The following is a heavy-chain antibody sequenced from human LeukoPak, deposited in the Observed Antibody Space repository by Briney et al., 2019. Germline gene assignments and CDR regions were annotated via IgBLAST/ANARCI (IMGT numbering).Heavy chain of an antibody. CDR1: GYNFVNYA. V-gene: IGHV1-18*01. Sequence: ASVKVSCKASGYNFVNYAVTWVRQAPGQGLEWMGWISGNNYNKNYAQNLQDRDTMTTDTTTATAYRELRGLRSDDTAVYYCARGGVSTRYCGVTNCYLTPIDYWGQGTRVTVSS. CDR3: ARGGVSTRYCGVTNCYLTPIDY. D-gene: IGHD2-2*01. CDR2: ISGNNYNK. J-gene: IGHJ4*02.